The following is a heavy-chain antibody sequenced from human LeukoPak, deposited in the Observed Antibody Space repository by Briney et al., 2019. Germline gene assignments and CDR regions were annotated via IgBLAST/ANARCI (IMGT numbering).Heavy chain of an antibody. CDR3: AKGLAFYNSSGPFDC. D-gene: IGHD3-22*01. CDR1: GFTFSSYG. J-gene: IGHJ4*02. Sequence: PGGSLRLSCAASGFTFSSYGMHWVRQAPGKGLEWVAVISYDGSNKYYADSVKGRFTISRDNSKNTLYLQMNSLRAEDTAVYYCAKGLAFYNSSGPFDCWGQGTLVTVSS. CDR2: ISYDGSNK. V-gene: IGHV3-30*18.